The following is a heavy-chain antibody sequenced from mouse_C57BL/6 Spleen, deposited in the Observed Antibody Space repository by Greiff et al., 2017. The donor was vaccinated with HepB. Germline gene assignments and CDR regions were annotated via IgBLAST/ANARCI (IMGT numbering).Heavy chain of an antibody. D-gene: IGHD2-2*01. CDR3: ERNGCDPAWFAY. V-gene: IGHV1-82*01. CDR2: IYPGDGDT. Sequence: QVQLKESGPELVKPGASVKISCKASGYAFSSSWMNWVKQRPGKGLEWIGRIYPGDGDTNYNGKFKGKATLTADKSSSTAYMQLSSLTSEDSAVYVCERNGCDPAWFAYWGQGTLVTVSA. CDR1: GYAFSSSW. J-gene: IGHJ3*01.